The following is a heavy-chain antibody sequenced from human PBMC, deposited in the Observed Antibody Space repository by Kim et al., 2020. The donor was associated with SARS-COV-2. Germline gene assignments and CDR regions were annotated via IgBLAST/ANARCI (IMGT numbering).Heavy chain of an antibody. CDR1: GFTFGDHA. D-gene: IGHD3-22*01. Sequence: GGSLRLSCIASGFTFGDHAMSWFRQAPGKGLEWVGFIRSKAYGGTTEYAASVKGRFTISRDDSKSIAYLQMNSLKTEDTAVYYCNTYYYDSSGYTTHFDAFEIWGRGTMCTVSS. CDR3: NTYYYDSSGYTTHFDAFEI. CDR2: IRSKAYGGTT. J-gene: IGHJ3*02. V-gene: IGHV3-49*03.